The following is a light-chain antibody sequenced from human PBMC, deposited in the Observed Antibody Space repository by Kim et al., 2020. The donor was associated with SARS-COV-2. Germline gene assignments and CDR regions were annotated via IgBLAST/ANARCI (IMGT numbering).Light chain of an antibody. CDR3: LLSYSGPRV. CDR1: TGAVTSGHY. V-gene: IGLV7-46*01. CDR2: ETP. J-gene: IGLJ2*01. Sequence: PGGTVILPGGSSTGAVTSGHYPYWFQQKPGQIPRARIYETPNTHSWTPARFSGSLLGGKAALTLSGAQPEDEAEYYCLLSYSGPRVFGGGTQLTVL.